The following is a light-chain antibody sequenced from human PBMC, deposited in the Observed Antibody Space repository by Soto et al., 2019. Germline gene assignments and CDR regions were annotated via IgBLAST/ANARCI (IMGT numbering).Light chain of an antibody. CDR2: DVS. CDR1: SSDVGGYNY. V-gene: IGLV2-11*01. J-gene: IGLJ1*01. Sequence: ALTQPRSVSGSPGQSVTISCTGTSSDVGGYNYVSWYQQHPGKAPKLMIYDVSKRPSGVPDRFSGSKSGNTASLTISGLQAEDEADYYCCSYAGSYTLYVFGTGTKVTVL. CDR3: CSYAGSYTLYV.